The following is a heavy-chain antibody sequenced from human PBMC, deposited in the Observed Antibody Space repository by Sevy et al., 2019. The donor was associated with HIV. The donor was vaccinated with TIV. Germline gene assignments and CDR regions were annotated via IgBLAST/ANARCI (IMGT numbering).Heavy chain of an antibody. CDR1: GFTFSDYY. Sequence: GGSLRLSCAASGFTFSDYYMSWIRQAPGKGLEWVSYISSSSSYTNYADSVKGRFTISRDNAKNSLYLQMNSLRAEDTAVYYCARDQGTNYYYGMDVWGQGTTVTVSS. CDR3: ARDQGTNYYYGMDV. CDR2: ISSSSSYT. J-gene: IGHJ6*02. V-gene: IGHV3-11*06.